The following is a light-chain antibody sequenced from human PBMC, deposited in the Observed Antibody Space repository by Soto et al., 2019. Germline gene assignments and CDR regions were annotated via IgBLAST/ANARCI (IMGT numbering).Light chain of an antibody. CDR3: QQLNGYQLA. Sequence: DIQLTQSPSFLSASVGDTVTITCRASQGMSTYLAWYQQKPGKVPKLLIRSASTLQSGVPPRFSGGGSGTEFTLTISTLQPDDSCIYYCQQLNGYQLAFGGGTNVDIK. V-gene: IGKV1-9*01. J-gene: IGKJ4*01. CDR1: QGMSTY. CDR2: SAS.